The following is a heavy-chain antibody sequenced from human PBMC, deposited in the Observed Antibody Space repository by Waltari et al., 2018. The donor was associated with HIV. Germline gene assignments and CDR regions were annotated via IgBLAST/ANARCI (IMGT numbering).Heavy chain of an antibody. D-gene: IGHD2-2*03. V-gene: IGHV3-9*01. CDR2: ISWNSGSI. Sequence: EVQLVESGGGLVQPGRSLRLSCAASGFTFDDYAMHWVRQAPGKGLEWVSGISWNSGSIGYADSVKGRFTISRDNAKNSLYLQMNSLRAEDTALYYCAKVDSPGAFDIWGQGTMVTVSS. CDR1: GFTFDDYA. CDR3: AKVDSPGAFDI. J-gene: IGHJ3*02.